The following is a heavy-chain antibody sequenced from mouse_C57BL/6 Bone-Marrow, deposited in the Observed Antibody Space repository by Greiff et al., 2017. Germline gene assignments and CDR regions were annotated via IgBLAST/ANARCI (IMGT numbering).Heavy chain of an antibody. D-gene: IGHD1-1*01. CDR1: GYTFTSYW. CDR2: IHPNSGST. V-gene: IGHV1-64*01. CDR3: ARSYYYGSSPPVDY. J-gene: IGHJ2*01. Sequence: QVHVKQSGAELVKPGASVKLSCKASGYTFTSYWMHWVKQRPGQGLEWIGMIHPNSGSTNYNEKFKSKATLTVDKSSSTAYMQLSSLTSEDSAVYYCARSYYYGSSPPVDYWGQGTTLTVSS.